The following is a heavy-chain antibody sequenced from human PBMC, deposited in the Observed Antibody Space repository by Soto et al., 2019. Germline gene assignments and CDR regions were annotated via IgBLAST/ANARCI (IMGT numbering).Heavy chain of an antibody. V-gene: IGHV3-11*03. Sequence: GGSLRLSCAASGFTFSDYYMSWIRQAPGKGLEWVSYISSSSSYTNYADSVKGRFTISRDNAKNSLYLQMNSLRAEDTAVYYCARRYDILTGYFDYWGQGTLVTVSS. CDR3: ARRYDILTGYFDY. J-gene: IGHJ4*02. CDR2: ISSSSSYT. D-gene: IGHD3-9*01. CDR1: GFTFSDYY.